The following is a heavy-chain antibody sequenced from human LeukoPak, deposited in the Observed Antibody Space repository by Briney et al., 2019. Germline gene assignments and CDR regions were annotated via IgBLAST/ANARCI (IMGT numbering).Heavy chain of an antibody. J-gene: IGHJ5*02. CDR2: IRYDGSNK. CDR1: GFTFSSYG. Sequence: GGSLRLSCAASGFTFSSYGMHWVRQAPGKGLEWVAFIRYDGSNKYYADSVKGRFTISRDNSKNTLCLQMNSLRAEDTAVYYCAKGNYYDSSAYNWFDPWGQGTLVTVSS. CDR3: AKGNYYDSSAYNWFDP. D-gene: IGHD3-22*01. V-gene: IGHV3-30*02.